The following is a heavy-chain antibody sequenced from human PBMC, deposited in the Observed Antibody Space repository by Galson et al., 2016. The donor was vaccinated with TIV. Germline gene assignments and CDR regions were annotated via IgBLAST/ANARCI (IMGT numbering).Heavy chain of an antibody. CDR2: IWYEGNNR. CDR1: GFTFSRYG. J-gene: IGHJ5*02. D-gene: IGHD5-12*01. V-gene: IGHV3-33*01. Sequence: SLRLSCATSGFTFSRYGMHWVRQAPGKGLEWVAVIWYEGNNRHYADSVKGRLTISRDNSKNTLYLHMHSLRVEDTAVYYCARMFGLDSCYDAWGQGTLVTVSS. CDR3: ARMFGLDSCYDA.